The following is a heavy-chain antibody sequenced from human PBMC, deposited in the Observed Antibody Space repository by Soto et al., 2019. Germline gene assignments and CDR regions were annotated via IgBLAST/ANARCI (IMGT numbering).Heavy chain of an antibody. CDR3: TADHWS. V-gene: IGHV3-15*01. Sequence: GGSLRLSCAASGFTFSSYAMSWVRQAPGKGLEWVARINRKIDGETTDYAAPVEGRFTIARDDSKNTLYLQMSSLKIEDTAVYFCTADHWSWGQGTLVTVSS. CDR1: GFTFSSYA. J-gene: IGHJ4*02. D-gene: IGHD3-3*01. CDR2: INRKIDGETT.